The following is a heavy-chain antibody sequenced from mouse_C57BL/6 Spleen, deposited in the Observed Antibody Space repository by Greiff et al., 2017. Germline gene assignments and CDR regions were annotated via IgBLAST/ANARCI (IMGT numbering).Heavy chain of an antibody. CDR1: GFTFSDYG. CDR3: ARAWGNYGFYYAMDY. D-gene: IGHD2-1*01. Sequence: EVKLMESGGGLVKPGGSLKLSCAASGFTFSDYGMHWVRQAPEKGLEWVAYISSGSSTIYYADTVKGRFTISRDNAKNTLFLQMTSLRSEDTAMYYCARAWGNYGFYYAMDYWGQGTSVTVSS. J-gene: IGHJ4*01. V-gene: IGHV5-17*01. CDR2: ISSGSSTI.